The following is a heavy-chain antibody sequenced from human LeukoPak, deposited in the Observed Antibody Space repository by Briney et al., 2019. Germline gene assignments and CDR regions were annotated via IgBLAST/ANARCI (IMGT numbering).Heavy chain of an antibody. V-gene: IGHV4-61*08. CDR1: GVSISSGGYF. J-gene: IGHJ4*02. D-gene: IGHD1-26*01. Sequence: SQTLSLTCTVSGVSISSGGYFWSWIRQPPGKGLEWIGYIYYSGSTNYNPSLKSRVTISVDTSKNQFSLKLSSVTAADTAVYYCAREGSGSYFPHFDYWGQGTLVTVSS. CDR3: AREGSGSYFPHFDY. CDR2: IYYSGST.